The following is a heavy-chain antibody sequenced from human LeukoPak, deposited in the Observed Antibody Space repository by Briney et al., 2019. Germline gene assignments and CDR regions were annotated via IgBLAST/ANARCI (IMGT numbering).Heavy chain of an antibody. J-gene: IGHJ4*02. CDR1: GFTFDDYA. Sequence: PGRSLRLSCAASGFTFDDYAMHWVRQAPGKGLEWVSGISWNSGSIGYADSVKGRFTISRDNAKNSLYLQMNSLRAEDMALYYCAKGSAGAYYGSGSSFDYWGQGTLVTVSS. D-gene: IGHD3-10*01. V-gene: IGHV3-9*03. CDR3: AKGSAGAYYGSGSSFDY. CDR2: ISWNSGSI.